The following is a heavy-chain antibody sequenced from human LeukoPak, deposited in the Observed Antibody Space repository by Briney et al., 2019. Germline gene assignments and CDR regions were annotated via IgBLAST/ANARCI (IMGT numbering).Heavy chain of an antibody. CDR2: ISWNSGSI. Sequence: GGSLRLSCAASGFTFHQYAIHWVRQVPGKGLEWVSGISWNSGSIGYADSVRGRFTISRDNAKNSVYLQMNSLRAEDTALYYCAKDKAPLYSGYDWDLDFCGQGTLVIVSS. J-gene: IGHJ4*02. D-gene: IGHD5-12*01. V-gene: IGHV3-9*01. CDR1: GFTFHQYA. CDR3: AKDKAPLYSGYDWDLDF.